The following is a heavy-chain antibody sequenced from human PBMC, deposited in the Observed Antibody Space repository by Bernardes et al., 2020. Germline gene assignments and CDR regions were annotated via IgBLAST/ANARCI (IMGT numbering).Heavy chain of an antibody. V-gene: IGHV3-23*01. CDR2: ISGDGGSK. CDR3: AKGGDYVWGSYRYTPFDL. D-gene: IGHD3-16*02. J-gene: IGHJ4*02. CDR1: GISFSSSA. Sequence: GSLRLSCEASGISFSSSAMSWVRQAPGKGLEYVSVISGDGGSKYYADSVRSRFRISRDNAQNTVFLQMDSLGDDDTAVYYCAKGGDYVWGSYRYTPFDLWGQGRQVTVSS.